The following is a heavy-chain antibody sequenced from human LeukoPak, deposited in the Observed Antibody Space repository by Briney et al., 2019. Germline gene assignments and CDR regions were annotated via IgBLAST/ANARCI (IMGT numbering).Heavy chain of an antibody. CDR3: ARDSYDSSGYYYES. Sequence: SGGSLRLSCAASGFTFSNVWMSWVRQAPGKGLEWVANIKQDGSEKYYVDSVKGRFTMSRDNAKNSLYLQMNSLRAEDTAVYYCARDSYDSSGYYYESWGQGTLVTVSS. CDR2: IKQDGSEK. D-gene: IGHD3-22*01. J-gene: IGHJ1*01. CDR1: GFTFSNVW. V-gene: IGHV3-7*03.